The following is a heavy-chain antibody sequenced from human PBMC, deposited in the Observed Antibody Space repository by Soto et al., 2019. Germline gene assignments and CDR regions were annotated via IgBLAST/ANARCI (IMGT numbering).Heavy chain of an antibody. V-gene: IGHV1-3*05. CDR2: INAGNGNT. CDR3: ARDPSYYGMDV. Sequence: QVQLVQSGAEEKKPGASVKVSCKASGYTFTSYAMHWVRQAPGQRLEWMGWINAGNGNTKYSQKFQGRVTITRDTSASTADMELRSLRSEDTAVYYCARDPSYYGMDVWGQGTMVTVSS. CDR1: GYTFTSYA. J-gene: IGHJ6*02.